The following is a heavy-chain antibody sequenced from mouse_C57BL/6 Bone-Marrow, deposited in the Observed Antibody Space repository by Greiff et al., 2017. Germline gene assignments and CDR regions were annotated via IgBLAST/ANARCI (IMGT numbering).Heavy chain of an antibody. Sequence: QVQLQQSGPELVKPGASVKISCKASGYSFTSYYIHWVKQRPGQGLEWIGWIYPGSGNTKYNEKFKGKATLTADTSSSTAYMQLSSLTSEDSAVYYCARAGYGNYGWFAYWGQGTLVTVSA. CDR1: GYSFTSYY. J-gene: IGHJ3*01. D-gene: IGHD2-1*01. CDR3: ARAGYGNYGWFAY. V-gene: IGHV1-66*01. CDR2: IYPGSGNT.